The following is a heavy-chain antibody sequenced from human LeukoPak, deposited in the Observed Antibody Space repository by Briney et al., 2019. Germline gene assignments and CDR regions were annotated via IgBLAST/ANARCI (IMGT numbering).Heavy chain of an antibody. Sequence: ASVKVSCKASGGTFSSYAISWVRQAPGQGLEWMGRIIPILGIANYAQKFQGRVTITADKSTSTAYMELSSLRSEDTAVYYCARQPGYSSSWYFDYWGQGTLVTVSS. J-gene: IGHJ4*02. CDR1: GGTFSSYA. CDR2: IIPILGIA. V-gene: IGHV1-69*04. CDR3: ARQPGYSSSWYFDY. D-gene: IGHD6-13*01.